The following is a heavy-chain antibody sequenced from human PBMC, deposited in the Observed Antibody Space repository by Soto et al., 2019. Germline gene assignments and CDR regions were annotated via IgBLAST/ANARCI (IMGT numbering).Heavy chain of an antibody. CDR1: GFTFSSYA. CDR3: ANWYYYDSRPRKYFDY. J-gene: IGHJ4*02. Sequence: EVQLLESGGGLVQPGGSVRLSCAASGFTFSSYAMSWVRQAPGKGLEWVSAVSGSGGTTYYADSVKGRFTISRDNSKNTVYLQMNSLRVEDTAVYYCANWYYYDSRPRKYFDYWGQGTLVIVSS. D-gene: IGHD3-22*01. CDR2: VSGSGGTT. V-gene: IGHV3-23*01.